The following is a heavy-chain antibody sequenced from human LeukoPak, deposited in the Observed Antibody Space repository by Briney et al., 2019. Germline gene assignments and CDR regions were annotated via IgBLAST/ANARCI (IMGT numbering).Heavy chain of an antibody. Sequence: GASVKVSCKASGYTFSDYDINWVRQATGQGLERMGWMNPNSGNTGYAQKFQGRVTMTRNTSINTAYMELSSLRSEDTAVYYCARGGTRYCTSTSCSDYYYYGMDVWGQGTTVTVSS. J-gene: IGHJ6*02. CDR3: ARGGTRYCTSTSCSDYYYYGMDV. V-gene: IGHV1-8*01. CDR2: MNPNSGNT. CDR1: GYTFSDYD. D-gene: IGHD2-2*01.